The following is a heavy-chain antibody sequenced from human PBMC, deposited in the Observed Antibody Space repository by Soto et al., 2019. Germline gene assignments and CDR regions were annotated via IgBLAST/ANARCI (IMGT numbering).Heavy chain of an antibody. Sequence: GGSLRLSCAASGFTFSSYAMSWVRQTPGKGLEWVSTLSGSGGTTYYADSVKGRFTISRDNSKSTLYLQMNSLRAEDTALYYCAKGRSYYYYYGVDVWGQGTTVTVSS. CDR3: AKGRSYYYYYGVDV. V-gene: IGHV3-23*01. J-gene: IGHJ6*02. CDR1: GFTFSSYA. CDR2: LSGSGGTT.